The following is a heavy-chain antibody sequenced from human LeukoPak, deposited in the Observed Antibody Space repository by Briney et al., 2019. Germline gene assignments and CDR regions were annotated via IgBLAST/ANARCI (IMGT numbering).Heavy chain of an antibody. CDR2: IYHSGST. CDR1: GYSLSSGYY. J-gene: IGHJ4*02. Sequence: SETLSLTCTVSGYSLSSGYYWGWIRQPPGKGLEWIGSIYHSGSTYYNPSLKSRVTISVDTSKNQFSLKLSSVTAADTAVYYCARDVVGRVRGVIITYYFDYWGQGTLVTVSS. CDR3: ARDVVGRVRGVIITYYFDY. D-gene: IGHD3-10*01. V-gene: IGHV4-38-2*02.